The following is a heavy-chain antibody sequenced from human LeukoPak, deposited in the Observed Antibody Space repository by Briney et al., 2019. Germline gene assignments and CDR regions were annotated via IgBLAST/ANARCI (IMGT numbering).Heavy chain of an antibody. CDR2: IYTSGST. V-gene: IGHV4-4*07. CDR1: GGSFSGYY. J-gene: IGHJ4*02. D-gene: IGHD2-2*01. Sequence: SETLSLTCAVYGGSFSGYYWSWIRQPAGKGLEWIGRIYTSGSTNHNPSLKSRVTISVDTSKNQFSLKLSSVTAADTAVYYCARDGEDIVVVPAAMNYFDYWGQGTLVTVSS. CDR3: ARDGEDIVVVPAAMNYFDY.